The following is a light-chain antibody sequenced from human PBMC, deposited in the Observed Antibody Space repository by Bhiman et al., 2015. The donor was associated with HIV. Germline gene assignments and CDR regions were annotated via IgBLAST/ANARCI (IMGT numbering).Light chain of an antibody. Sequence: QSVLTQPPSVSAAPGQKVTISCSGSSSNIGNNYVSWYQQLPGTAPKLLIYDNNERPSGIPDRFSGSKSGTSATLGITGLQAEDEADYYCQAYDSSLGGHWVFGGGTKLTVL. CDR1: SSNIGNNY. CDR2: DNN. CDR3: QAYDSSLGGHWV. V-gene: IGLV1-51*01. J-gene: IGLJ3*02.